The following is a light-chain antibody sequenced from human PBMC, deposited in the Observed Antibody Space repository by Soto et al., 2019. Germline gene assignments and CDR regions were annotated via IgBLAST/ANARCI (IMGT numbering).Light chain of an antibody. Sequence: DLVVTPSPDSLAVSMGERVTINCKSSQNNKNYLAWYQQKAGQPPKLLIDWASTRASGVPDRFSGSGSGTDFTRTMSSLQAENVAVYYCQLYNNSWTFGQGGKADIK. CDR2: WAS. CDR1: QNNKNY. J-gene: IGKJ1*01. V-gene: IGKV4-1*01. CDR3: QLYNNSWT.